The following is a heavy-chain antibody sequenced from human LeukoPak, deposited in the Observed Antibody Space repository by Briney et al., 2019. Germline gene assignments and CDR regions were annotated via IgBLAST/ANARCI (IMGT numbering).Heavy chain of an antibody. D-gene: IGHD3-10*01. V-gene: IGHV4-34*01. CDR3: ARGRNFYSPIHYGSGNIGWFDP. Sequence: SETPSPTCAAYGGSFSGYYWRWIRPPPRKRLEWVGKINHSGSTNYNPTLKGRVTITIDTSTHQSSLKLSSVTAADTAVYYCARGRNFYSPIHYGSGNIGWFDPWGQGTLVTVSP. J-gene: IGHJ5*02. CDR1: GGSFSGYY. CDR2: INHSGST.